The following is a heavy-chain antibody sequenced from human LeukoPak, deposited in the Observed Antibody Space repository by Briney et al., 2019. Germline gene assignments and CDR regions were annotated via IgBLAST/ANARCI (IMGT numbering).Heavy chain of an antibody. V-gene: IGHV3-73*01. D-gene: IGHD1-26*01. CDR2: IRSKANSCAT. J-gene: IGHJ3*02. CDR1: GFAFSGSA. CDR3: TRRGELLFPDDDAFDI. Sequence: GGSLRLSCAASGFAFSGSAMHWVRQASGKGLEWVGRIRSKANSCATAYAASVKGRFTISRDDSKNTAYLQMNSLKTEDTAVYYCTRRGELLFPDDDAFDIWGQGTMVTVSS.